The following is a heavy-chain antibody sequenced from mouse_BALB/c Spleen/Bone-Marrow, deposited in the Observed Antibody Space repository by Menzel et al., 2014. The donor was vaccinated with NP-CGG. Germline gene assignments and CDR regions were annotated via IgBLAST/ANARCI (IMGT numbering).Heavy chain of an antibody. CDR1: GFTFSSFG. CDR3: ARSGSSSGYFDY. J-gene: IGHJ2*01. D-gene: IGHD1-1*01. V-gene: IGHV5-17*02. Sequence: EVKLMESGGGLVQPGGSRKLSCAASGFTFSSFGMHWVRQAPEKGLEWVAYISSGSSTICYADTVMGRFTISRDNPKNTLFLQMTSLRSEDTAMYYCARSGSSSGYFDYWGQGTTLTVSS. CDR2: ISSGSSTI.